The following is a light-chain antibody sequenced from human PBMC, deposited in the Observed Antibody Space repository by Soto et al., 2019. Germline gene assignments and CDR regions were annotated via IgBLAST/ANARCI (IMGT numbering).Light chain of an antibody. CDR2: GAS. J-gene: IGKJ1*01. Sequence: EILMTQSPATLSVSPGERATLSCRASQSVDGNLAWYQQKPGQAPRLLIYGASTRATGIPARFSGSGSGTEFTLTISSLQSEDFAVYYCQQYNNWPWTFGQGTKVDIK. V-gene: IGKV3-15*01. CDR1: QSVDGN. CDR3: QQYNNWPWT.